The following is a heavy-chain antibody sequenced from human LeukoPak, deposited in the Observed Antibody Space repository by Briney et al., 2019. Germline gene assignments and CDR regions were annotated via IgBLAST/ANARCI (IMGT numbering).Heavy chain of an antibody. Sequence: GASVKVSCKASGYTFIGYYMHWVRQAPGQGLEWMGWINPNTGGTNYAQKFQGWVTMTRDTSISTAYMELSRLRSDGTAVYYCARGRATVTTLSGMDVWGQGTTVTVFS. V-gene: IGHV1-2*04. CDR2: INPNTGGT. CDR1: GYTFIGYY. J-gene: IGHJ6*02. CDR3: ARGRATVTTLSGMDV. D-gene: IGHD4-17*01.